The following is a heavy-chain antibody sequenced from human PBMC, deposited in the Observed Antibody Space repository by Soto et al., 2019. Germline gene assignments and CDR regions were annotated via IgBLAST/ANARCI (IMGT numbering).Heavy chain of an antibody. Sequence: PWGSLRLSCAASGFTFSSYWMSCFRQAPGKGLGWVANIKQGGSATAYADSVKGRFTISRDNARNTLYLQMNGLRAEDTAFFFCARWFIYGNFDYFDYLGQGTQVTVSP. D-gene: IGHD3-10*01. CDR2: IKQGGSAT. CDR3: ARWFIYGNFDYFDY. CDR1: GFTFSSYW. V-gene: IGHV3-7*01. J-gene: IGHJ4*02.